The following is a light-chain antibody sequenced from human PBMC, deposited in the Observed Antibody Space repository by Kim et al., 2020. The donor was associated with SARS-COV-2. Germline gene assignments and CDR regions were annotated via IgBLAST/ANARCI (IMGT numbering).Light chain of an antibody. J-gene: IGLJ3*02. Sequence: PGEKATINCGEDNIGRKSVHWYQQKPGQAPRLVIYDECDRPSGSPERFSGSNSGNTATLAIRRVEAGDEADYFCQVWDSTTDQQVFGGGTQLTVL. CDR1: NIGRKS. V-gene: IGLV3-21*02. CDR2: DEC. CDR3: QVWDSTTDQQV.